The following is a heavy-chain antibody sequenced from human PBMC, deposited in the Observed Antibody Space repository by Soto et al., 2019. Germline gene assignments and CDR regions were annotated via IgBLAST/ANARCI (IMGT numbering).Heavy chain of an antibody. CDR3: ARGELSREGGLDP. CDR2: ISYDGSNK. V-gene: IGHV3-30-3*01. J-gene: IGHJ5*02. CDR1: GFTFSSYA. Sequence: GGSLRLSCAASGFTFSSYAMHWVRQAPGKGLEWVAVISYDGSNKYYADSVKGRFTISRDNSKNTLYLQMNSLRAEDTAVYYCARGELSREGGLDPWGQGTLVTVSS. D-gene: IGHD1-26*01.